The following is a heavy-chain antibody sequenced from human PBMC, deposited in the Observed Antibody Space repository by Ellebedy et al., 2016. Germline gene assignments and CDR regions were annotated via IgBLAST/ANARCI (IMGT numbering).Heavy chain of an antibody. CDR2: ISGYDGNT. CDR3: ARRRSYFYMDV. Sequence: ASVKVSXKASGYTFTTYGITWVRQAPGQGLEWMGWISGYDGNTNYSQKLQGRVTLSADTATSTAYMELSTLKSDDTAVYYCARRRSYFYMDVWGKGTTVTVSS. V-gene: IGHV1-18*01. J-gene: IGHJ6*03. CDR1: GYTFTTYG.